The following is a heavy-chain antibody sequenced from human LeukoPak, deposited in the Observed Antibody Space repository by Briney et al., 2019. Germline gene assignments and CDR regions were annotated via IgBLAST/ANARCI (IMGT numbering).Heavy chain of an antibody. CDR2: FYYSGST. D-gene: IGHD5/OR15-5a*01. J-gene: IGHJ4*02. V-gene: IGHV4-34*01. Sequence: PSETLSLTCAVYGVSFSGYYWSWIRQPPGKGLEWIGSFYYSGSTYYNPSLTSRVTMSVDTSKNHFSLKLNSVTAADTAVYYCATYLRFAEPPAFWGQGSLVTVSS. CDR3: ATYLRFAEPPAF. CDR1: GVSFSGYY.